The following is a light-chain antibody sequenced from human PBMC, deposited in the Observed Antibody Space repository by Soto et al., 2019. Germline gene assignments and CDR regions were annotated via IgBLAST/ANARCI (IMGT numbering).Light chain of an antibody. CDR3: QQYGSSPPYT. CDR1: QSVSSRY. J-gene: IGKJ2*01. Sequence: EIVLTQSPGTLSLSPGERATLSCRASQSVSSRYLAWYQQKPGQAPRLLMYGASSRATGIPDRFSGSGSGTDLTLTISRLEPEDFAVYYCQQYGSSPPYTFGKGTKLEIK. CDR2: GAS. V-gene: IGKV3-20*01.